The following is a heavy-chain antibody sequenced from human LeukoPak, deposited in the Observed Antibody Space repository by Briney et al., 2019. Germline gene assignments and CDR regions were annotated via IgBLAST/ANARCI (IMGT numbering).Heavy chain of an antibody. J-gene: IGHJ4*02. CDR3: ARDGRDYYGSHLFDY. Sequence: PSQTLSLTCTVSGVPFTNADYYWTWIRQPAGKGLEWIGRIYTSENTNYNPSLKSRVTISVDTSKNQFSLKLSSVTAADTAVYYCARDGRDYYGSHLFDYWGQGTLVTVSS. V-gene: IGHV4-61*02. CDR2: IYTSENT. D-gene: IGHD3-10*01. CDR1: GVPFTNADYY.